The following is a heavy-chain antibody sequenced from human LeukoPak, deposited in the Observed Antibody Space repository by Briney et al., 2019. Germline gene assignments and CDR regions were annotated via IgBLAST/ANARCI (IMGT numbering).Heavy chain of an antibody. CDR2: IWYDGSNK. J-gene: IGHJ4*02. CDR1: GFTFSSYG. Sequence: HTGGSLRLSCAASGFTFSSYGMHWVRQAPGKGLEWVAVIWYDGSNKYHADSVKGRFTISRDNSKNTLYLQMNSLRAEDTAVYYCARAPIGGVVVINLDYWGQGTLVTVSS. D-gene: IGHD3-22*01. CDR3: ARAPIGGVVVINLDY. V-gene: IGHV3-33*01.